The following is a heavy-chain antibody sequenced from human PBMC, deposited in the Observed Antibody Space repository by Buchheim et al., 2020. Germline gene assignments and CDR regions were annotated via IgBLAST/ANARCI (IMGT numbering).Heavy chain of an antibody. V-gene: IGHV3-7*01. Sequence: EVQLVESGGGLVQPGGSLRLSCVVSGFTFSSYWMSWVRQAPGKGLEWVANINQDGSEKYYVDSVKGRFTISRDNAKNSLYLQMNSLRAEDTAVYYCAAYDVGGGWFDPWGQGTL. D-gene: IGHD3-22*01. J-gene: IGHJ5*02. CDR2: INQDGSEK. CDR3: AAYDVGGGWFDP. CDR1: GFTFSSYW.